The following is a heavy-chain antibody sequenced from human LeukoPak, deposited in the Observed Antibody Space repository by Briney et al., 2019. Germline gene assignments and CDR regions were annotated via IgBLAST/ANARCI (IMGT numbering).Heavy chain of an antibody. Sequence: GGSLRLSCAASGFTFSSYSMNWVRQAAGKGLGLVSSISSRTSYIYYADSVKGRFTISRDNAKNSLYLQMNSLRAEDTAVYYCARVVYYDSSGPNFDYWGQGTLVTVSS. V-gene: IGHV3-21*01. CDR3: ARVVYYDSSGPNFDY. CDR1: GFTFSSYS. J-gene: IGHJ4*02. CDR2: ISSRTSYI. D-gene: IGHD3-22*01.